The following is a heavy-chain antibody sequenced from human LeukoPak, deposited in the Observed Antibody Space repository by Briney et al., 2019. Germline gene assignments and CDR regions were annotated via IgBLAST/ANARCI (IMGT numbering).Heavy chain of an antibody. D-gene: IGHD3-3*01. CDR3: ARDRGGEFWNGYNDAFDL. V-gene: IGHV3-66*01. CDR2: IYSGTT. Sequence: PGGSLRLSCAASGFTVSSKYMSWVRQAPGKGLEWVAIIYSGTTYYADSVKGRFTISRDNSKNTLYLQMSSLRVEDTAFYYCARDRGGEFWNGYNDAFDLWGQGTMVTVSS. J-gene: IGHJ3*01. CDR1: GFTVSSKY.